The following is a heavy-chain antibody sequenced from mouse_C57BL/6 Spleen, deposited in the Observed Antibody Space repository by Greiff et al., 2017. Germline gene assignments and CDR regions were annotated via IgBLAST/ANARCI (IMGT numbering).Heavy chain of an antibody. V-gene: IGHV5-16*01. CDR1: GFTFSDYY. J-gene: IGHJ2*01. CDR3: ARESYGNFDY. D-gene: IGHD2-1*01. Sequence: EVQLVESEGGLVQPGSSMKLSCTASGFTFSDYYMAWVRQVPEKGLEWVANINYDGSSTYYLDSLKSRFIISRDNAKNILYLQMSSLKSEDTATYYCARESYGNFDYWGQGTTLTVSS. CDR2: INYDGSST.